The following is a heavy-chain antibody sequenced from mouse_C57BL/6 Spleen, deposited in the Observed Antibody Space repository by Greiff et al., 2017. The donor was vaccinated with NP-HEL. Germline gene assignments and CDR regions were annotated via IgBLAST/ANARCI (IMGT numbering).Heavy chain of an antibody. J-gene: IGHJ3*01. D-gene: IGHD1-1*01. CDR1: GYTFTSYW. V-gene: IGHV1-52*01. CDR3: SRLYYGCSYGFAY. CDR2: IDPSDSET. Sequence: QVHVKQPGAELVRPGSSVKLSCKASGYTFTSYWMHWVKQRPIQGLEWIGNIDPSDSETHYNQKFKDKATLTVDKSSNTAYMQLSSLTSEDSAVYYCSRLYYGCSYGFAYWGQGTLVTVSA.